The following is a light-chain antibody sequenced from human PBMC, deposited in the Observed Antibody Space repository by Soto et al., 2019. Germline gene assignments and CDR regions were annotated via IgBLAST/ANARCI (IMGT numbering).Light chain of an antibody. CDR1: SSNIGAGYD. CDR3: QSYDSSLSGHVV. J-gene: IGLJ2*01. V-gene: IGLV1-40*01. CDR2: GNS. Sequence: QSALTQPPSVSGAPGQRVTISCTGSSSNIGAGYDVHWYQQLPGTAPKLLIYGNSNRPSGVPDQFSGSKSGTSASLAITGLQAEDEADYYCQSYDSSLSGHVVFGGGTKLTVL.